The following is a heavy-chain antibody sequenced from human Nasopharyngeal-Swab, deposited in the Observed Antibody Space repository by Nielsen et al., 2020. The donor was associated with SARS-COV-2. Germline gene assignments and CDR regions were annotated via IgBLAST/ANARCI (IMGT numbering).Heavy chain of an antibody. CDR3: ARSITDYYYYGMDV. CDR2: IDWDDDK. J-gene: IGHJ6*02. D-gene: IGHD5-12*01. CDR1: GFSLSTSGMC. V-gene: IGHV2-70*11. Sequence: SGPTLVQPTQTLTLTCTLSGFSLSTSGMCVSWIRQPPGKALEWLARIDWDDDKYYSTSLKTRLTISKDTSKNQVVLTLTNMDPVDTATYYCARSITDYYYYGMDVWGQGTTVTVSS.